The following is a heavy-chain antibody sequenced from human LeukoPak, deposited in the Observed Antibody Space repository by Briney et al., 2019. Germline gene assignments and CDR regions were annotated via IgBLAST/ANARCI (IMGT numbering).Heavy chain of an antibody. CDR1: GFTFSTYT. D-gene: IGHD6-13*01. V-gene: IGHV3-21*01. CDR2: ISSRSNYI. Sequence: PGGSLRLSCAASGFTFSTYTMNWVRQAPGKGLEWVSSISSRSNYIYYADSLKGRFTISRDNAENSLYLQMNSLRAEDTAVYYCARAAIAAARIYYYMDVWGKGTTVTVSS. J-gene: IGHJ6*03. CDR3: ARAAIAAARIYYYMDV.